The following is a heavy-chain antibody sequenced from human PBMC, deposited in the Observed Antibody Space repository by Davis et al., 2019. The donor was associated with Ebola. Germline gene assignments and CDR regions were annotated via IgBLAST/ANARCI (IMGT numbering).Heavy chain of an antibody. CDR1: GYTFTGYY. Sequence: ASVKVSCKASGYTFTGYYMHWVRQAPGQGLEWMGWINPNSGGTNYAQKFQGRVTMTRDTSISTAYMELSRLRSDDTAVYYCARVLYASVYHRPFDYWGQGTLVTVSS. CDR2: INPNSGGT. J-gene: IGHJ4*02. V-gene: IGHV1-2*02. CDR3: ARVLYASVYHRPFDY. D-gene: IGHD2-2*02.